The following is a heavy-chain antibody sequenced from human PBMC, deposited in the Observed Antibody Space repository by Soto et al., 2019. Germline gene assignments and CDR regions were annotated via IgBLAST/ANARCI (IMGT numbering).Heavy chain of an antibody. V-gene: IGHV4-39*01. J-gene: IGHJ4*02. CDR1: GGSISSSSYY. CDR3: ARIGYYYDRSGYDY. CDR2: IYYSGST. D-gene: IGHD3-22*01. Sequence: SETLSLTCTVSGGSISSSSYYWGWIRQPPGKGLEWIGSIYYSGSTYYNPSLKSRVTISVDTSKNQFSLKLSSVTAADTAVYYCARIGYYYDRSGYDYWGQGTLVTVS.